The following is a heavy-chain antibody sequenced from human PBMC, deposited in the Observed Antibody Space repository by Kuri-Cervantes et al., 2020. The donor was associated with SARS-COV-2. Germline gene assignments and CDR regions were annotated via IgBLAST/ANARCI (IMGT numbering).Heavy chain of an antibody. CDR1: GFTLSACD. CDR2: IATSGDT. Sequence: ETLSLTCAASGFTLSACDMHWVRQVTGKGLEWVSTIATSGDTYYLNSVKGRFTISRESARNSLYLQMNSLRVEDTAVYYCGREAPGSASGITSFDLWGRGTLVTVSS. V-gene: IGHV3-13*01. CDR3: GREAPGSASGITSFDL. J-gene: IGHJ2*01. D-gene: IGHD3-10*01.